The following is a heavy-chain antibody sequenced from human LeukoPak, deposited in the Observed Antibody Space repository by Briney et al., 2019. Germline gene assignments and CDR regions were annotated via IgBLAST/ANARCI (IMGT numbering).Heavy chain of an antibody. D-gene: IGHD3-22*01. Sequence: GGSLRLSCAASGFTFSSYRMNWVRQAPGKGLEWVSSISTSSSYIYYADSMKGRFTISRDNAKNSLYLHLSGLRAEDTAVYYCARSGSSYDGSQSWFDYWGQGTLVTVSS. CDR3: ARSGSSYDGSQSWFDY. J-gene: IGHJ4*02. CDR2: ISTSSSYI. V-gene: IGHV3-21*01. CDR1: GFTFSSYR.